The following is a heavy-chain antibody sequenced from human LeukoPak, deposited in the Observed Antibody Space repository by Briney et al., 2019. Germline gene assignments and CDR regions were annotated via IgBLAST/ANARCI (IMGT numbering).Heavy chain of an antibody. Sequence: PGGSLRLSCAASGFIFSSYGMHWVRQAPGKGLEWVAVIWYDGTNKYYADSVKGRFTISRDNSNNTLYLQMNSLRAEDTAVYYCARRGSSGWYWGDYFDYWGQGTLVTVSS. CDR2: IWYDGTNK. V-gene: IGHV3-33*01. CDR1: GFIFSSYG. CDR3: ARRGSSGWYWGDYFDY. J-gene: IGHJ4*02. D-gene: IGHD6-19*01.